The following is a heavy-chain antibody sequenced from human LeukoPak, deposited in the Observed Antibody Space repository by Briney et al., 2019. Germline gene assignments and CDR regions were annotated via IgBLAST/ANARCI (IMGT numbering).Heavy chain of an antibody. CDR1: GGPISTHY. CDR2: NDYSGST. J-gene: IGHJ6*03. D-gene: IGHD3-10*01. Sequence: SETLSLTCIVSGGPISTHYWSWRRQPPGKGLEWIGYNDYSGSTNYNPSLKSRVTIAVDTSKNQFSLKLNSVTAADTAVYYCARGATFRGTYYMDVWGKGTTVTVSS. CDR3: ARGATFRGTYYMDV. V-gene: IGHV4-59*11.